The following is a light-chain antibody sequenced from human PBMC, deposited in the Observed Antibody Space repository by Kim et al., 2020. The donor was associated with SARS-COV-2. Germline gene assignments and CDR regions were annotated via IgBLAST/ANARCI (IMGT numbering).Light chain of an antibody. CDR1: QSINKY. J-gene: IGKJ4*01. CDR3: QQSYSALGGLT. V-gene: IGKV1-39*01. Sequence: VGDRVTVTCRASQSINKYLNWYQQKPGQAPKLLIYAASNLQGGVPSRFTGSGSGTDFTLTINSLQPEDFATYYCQQSYSALGGLTFGGGTKVDIK. CDR2: AAS.